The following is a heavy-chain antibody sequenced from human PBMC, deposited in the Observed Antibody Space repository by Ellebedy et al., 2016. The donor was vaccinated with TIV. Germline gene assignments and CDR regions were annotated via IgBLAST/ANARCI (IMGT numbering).Heavy chain of an antibody. V-gene: IGHV1-18*01. Sequence: ASVKVSXKASGYSFTSYGISWVRQAPGQGLEWMGWISAYSGDTHHAHELQGRITMTRDTPTTTAYMELTNLRSDDTAVYYCVGERQYLSTVYFQHWGQGTLVTVSS. D-gene: IGHD2-2*01. CDR3: VGERQYLSTVYFQH. J-gene: IGHJ1*01. CDR1: GYSFTSYG. CDR2: ISAYSGDT.